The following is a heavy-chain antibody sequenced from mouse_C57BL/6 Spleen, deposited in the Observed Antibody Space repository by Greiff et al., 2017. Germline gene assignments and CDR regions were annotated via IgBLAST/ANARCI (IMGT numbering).Heavy chain of an antibody. Sequence: EVKLVESGGGLVKPGGSLKLSCAASGFTFSSYAMSWVRQTPGKRLEWVATISDGGSYTYYPAYVKGRFTISRDNAKNNLYLQMSQLKSEDADMYDRAREDGYSAENYAMDYWGQGTSVTVSS. CDR3: AREDGYSAENYAMDY. CDR1: GFTFSSYA. CDR2: ISDGGSYT. V-gene: IGHV5-4*01. J-gene: IGHJ4*01. D-gene: IGHD2-3*01.